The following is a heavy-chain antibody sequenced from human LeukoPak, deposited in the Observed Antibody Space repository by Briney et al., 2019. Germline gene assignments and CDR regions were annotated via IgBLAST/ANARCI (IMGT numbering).Heavy chain of an antibody. J-gene: IGHJ5*02. V-gene: IGHV1-3*01. CDR2: LNAGNGNA. CDR3: ARSCSGGSCYSVDP. CDR1: GYTFTSYA. D-gene: IGHD2-15*01. Sequence: ASVKVSCKASGYTFTSYAIHWVRQAPGQRLEWMGRLNAGNGNAKYSQKFQGRVTITRDTSASTAYMDLSSLRSEDTAVYYCARSCSGGSCYSVDPWGQGTLVTVSS.